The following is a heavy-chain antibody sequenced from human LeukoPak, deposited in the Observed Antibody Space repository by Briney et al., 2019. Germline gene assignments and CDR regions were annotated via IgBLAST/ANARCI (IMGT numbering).Heavy chain of an antibody. J-gene: IGHJ5*02. CDR1: GGSFSGYY. D-gene: IGHD3-10*01. CDR3: ARVRSRGLITMVRGVKGWFDP. CDR2: INHSGST. Sequence: PSETLSLTCAVYGGSFSGYYWSWIRQPPGKGLEWIGEINHSGSTHYNPSLKSRVTISVGTSKNQFSLKLSSVTAADTAVYYCARVRSRGLITMVRGVKGWFDPWGQGTLVTVSS. V-gene: IGHV4-34*01.